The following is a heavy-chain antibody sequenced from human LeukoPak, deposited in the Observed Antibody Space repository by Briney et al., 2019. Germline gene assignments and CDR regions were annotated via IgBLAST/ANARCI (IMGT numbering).Heavy chain of an antibody. V-gene: IGHV3-21*01. CDR2: INSRSTHT. CDR3: ARGGWSFSY. D-gene: IGHD2-15*01. Sequence: GGSLRLSCAGSGFTFSSDAMNWVRQAPGKGLEWVSSINSRSTHTAYADSVKGRFTISRDNGNNSLFLQMNSLGVDDTAIYFCARGGWSFSYWGQGVRVTVSS. CDR1: GFTFSSDA. J-gene: IGHJ4*02.